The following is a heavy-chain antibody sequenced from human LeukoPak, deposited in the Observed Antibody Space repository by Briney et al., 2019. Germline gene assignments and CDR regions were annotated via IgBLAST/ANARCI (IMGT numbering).Heavy chain of an antibody. J-gene: IGHJ5*02. CDR2: IYYSGST. Sequence: KSSETLSLTCTVSGGSISSSSYYWGWIRQPPGKGLEWIGSIYYSGSTYYNPSLKSRATISVDPSKNQFSLKLSSVTAPDTAVYYCARHFRPDYDILTGYHWFDPWGQGTLVTVSS. CDR3: ARHFRPDYDILTGYHWFDP. CDR1: GGSISSSSYY. V-gene: IGHV4-39*01. D-gene: IGHD3-9*01.